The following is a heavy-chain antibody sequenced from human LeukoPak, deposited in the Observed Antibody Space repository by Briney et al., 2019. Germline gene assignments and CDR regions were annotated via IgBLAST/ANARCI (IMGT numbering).Heavy chain of an antibody. J-gene: IGHJ1*01. CDR3: ARVDSSGYYYPEYFQH. D-gene: IGHD3-22*01. Sequence: ASVKVSCKASGGTFSSYAISWVRQAPGQGLEWMGWISAYNGNTNYAQKLQGRVTMTTDTSTSTAYMELRSLRSDDTAVYYCARVDSSGYYYPEYFQHWGQGTLVTVSS. CDR1: GGTFSSYA. V-gene: IGHV1-18*01. CDR2: ISAYNGNT.